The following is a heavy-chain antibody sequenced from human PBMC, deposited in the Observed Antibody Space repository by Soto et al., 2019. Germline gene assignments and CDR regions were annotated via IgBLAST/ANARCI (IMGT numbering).Heavy chain of an antibody. CDR1: GGSISSYY. D-gene: IGHD4-17*01. Sequence: QVQLQESGPGLVKPSETLSLTCTVSGGSISSYYWSWIRQPPGKGLEWIGCIYYSGSTNYNPSLKSRVAISVDTSKNQFSLKLSSVTAADTAVYYCARGWTTVTKNWFDPWGQGTLVTVSS. CDR3: ARGWTTVTKNWFDP. V-gene: IGHV4-59*08. CDR2: IYYSGST. J-gene: IGHJ5*02.